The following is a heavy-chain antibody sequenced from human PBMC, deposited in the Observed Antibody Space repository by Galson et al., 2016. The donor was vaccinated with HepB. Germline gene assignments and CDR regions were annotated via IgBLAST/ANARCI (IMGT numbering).Heavy chain of an antibody. CDR3: AGRSLLEVTAPVAS. V-gene: IGHV4-34*01. CDR2: INHRGSS. J-gene: IGHJ4*02. D-gene: IGHD2-21*02. CDR1: GDSFSAYY. Sequence: SETLSLTCAVYGDSFSAYYWSWIRQSPGKGLEWIGEINHRGSSNSNPSLKSRATISVDTSNNQFSLKVRSVTAADTAVYYCAGRSLLEVTAPVASWGQGTLVTVSS.